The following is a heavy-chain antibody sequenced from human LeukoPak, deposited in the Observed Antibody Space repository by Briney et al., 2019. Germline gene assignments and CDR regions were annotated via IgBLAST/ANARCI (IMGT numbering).Heavy chain of an antibody. CDR2: ISWNSGSI. CDR3: AQDSSTASLLGQFDY. D-gene: IGHD1-26*01. CDR1: GFTFDDYA. Sequence: GGSLRLSCAASGFTFDDYAMHWVRQAPGKGLEWVSGISWNSGSIGYADSVKGRFTISRDNAKNSLYLQMNSLRAEDTALYYCAQDSSTASLLGQFDYWGQGTLVTVSS. J-gene: IGHJ4*02. V-gene: IGHV3-9*01.